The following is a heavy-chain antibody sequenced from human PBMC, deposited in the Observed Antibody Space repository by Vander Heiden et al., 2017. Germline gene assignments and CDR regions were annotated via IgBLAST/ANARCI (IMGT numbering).Heavy chain of an antibody. CDR3: ARDRNYCSGGSCYAFDY. CDR1: GGSISSTTW. Sequence: VLLQELGPTLVKPSGTLSLTSAVSGGSISSTTWWNWVRQPPGKGLEWIGKIYHSGSTDYSPSLKSRVTMSMDTSKNQFSLNLTSVTAADTAVYYCARDRNYCSGGSCYAFDYWGQGTLVTVPS. CDR2: IYHSGST. V-gene: IGHV4-4*02. D-gene: IGHD2-15*01. J-gene: IGHJ4*02.